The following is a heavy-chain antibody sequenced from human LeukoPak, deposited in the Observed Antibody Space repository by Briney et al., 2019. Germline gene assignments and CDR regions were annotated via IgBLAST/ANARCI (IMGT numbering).Heavy chain of an antibody. CDR2: IYYSGST. CDR1: GGSISRYY. J-gene: IGHJ4*02. CDR3: ARGPRWFGELLYYFDY. D-gene: IGHD3-10*01. V-gene: IGHV4-59*01. Sequence: PSATLSLTCTVAGGSISRYYWSWIRQSPGKGLEWIGYIYYSGSTSYRPSLKSRVTISVDTSKNRFSLKLRSVTAADTAVYFGARGPRWFGELLYYFDYWGQGTLVTVSS.